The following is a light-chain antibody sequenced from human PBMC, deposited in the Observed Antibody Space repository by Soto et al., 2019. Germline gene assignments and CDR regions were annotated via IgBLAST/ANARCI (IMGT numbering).Light chain of an antibody. CDR1: QSVSTSY. V-gene: IGKV3-20*01. Sequence: EIVLTQSLGTLSLSPGETATLSCSASQSVSTSYLAWYQQKPGQAPRLLIYGESSRATGIPDRFSGSGSGTDFTLTISRLEPEDFAVYYCQQYVSSPLYTFGQGTKLEIK. J-gene: IGKJ2*01. CDR2: GES. CDR3: QQYVSSPLYT.